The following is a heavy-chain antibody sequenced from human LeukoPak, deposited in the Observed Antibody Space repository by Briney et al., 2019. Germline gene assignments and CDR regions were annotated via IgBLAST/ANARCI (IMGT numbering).Heavy chain of an antibody. CDR2: AGEEDES. Sequence: GGSLRLSCAASGFTLSDYDMHWVCQVPGQGLEWVAAAGEEDESYYPGSVEGRFSVSREDAKNSLYLQMNSLRAGDTAVYYCVRDGGRTTADWYFDLWGRGTPVTVSS. J-gene: IGHJ2*01. D-gene: IGHD4-17*01. V-gene: IGHV3-13*01. CDR3: VRDGGRTTADWYFDL. CDR1: GFTLSDYD.